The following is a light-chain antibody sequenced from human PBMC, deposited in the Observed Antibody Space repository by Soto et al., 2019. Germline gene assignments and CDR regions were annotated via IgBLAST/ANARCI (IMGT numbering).Light chain of an antibody. CDR3: QQYNNWPPWT. J-gene: IGKJ1*01. Sequence: EIVMTQSPATLSVSPWEIVTLSCRASQSVNSNLAWYQQEPGRAPRLLIYGASTRAPGIPARFSGSGSGTDFTLTISSLQSEDFAVYYCQQYNNWPPWTFGQGTKVDIK. CDR2: GAS. CDR1: QSVNSN. V-gene: IGKV3-15*01.